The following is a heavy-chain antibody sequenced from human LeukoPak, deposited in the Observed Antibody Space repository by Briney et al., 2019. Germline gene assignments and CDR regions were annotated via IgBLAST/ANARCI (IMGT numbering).Heavy chain of an antibody. CDR3: ARVGQWELPT. CDR2: IYYSGST. CDR1: GGSISSYY. V-gene: IGHV4-59*01. J-gene: IGHJ4*02. Sequence: SETLSLTCTVSGGSISSYYWSWIRQTPGKGLEWIGYIYYSGSTNYNPSLKSRVTISVDTSKNQFSLKLSSVTAADTAVYYCARVGQWELPTWGQGTLVTVSS. D-gene: IGHD1-26*01.